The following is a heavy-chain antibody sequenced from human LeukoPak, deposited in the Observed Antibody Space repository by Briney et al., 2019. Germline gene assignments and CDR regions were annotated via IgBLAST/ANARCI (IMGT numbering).Heavy chain of an antibody. Sequence: ASVKVSCKASGYTFTSYDINWVRQATGQGLEWMGWMNPNSGNTGYAQKFQGRVTMTEDTSTDTAYMELSSLRSEDTAVYYCATALPDCSSTSCYTPLDYWGQGTLVTVSS. CDR1: GYTFTSYD. CDR3: ATALPDCSSTSCYTPLDY. D-gene: IGHD2-2*02. CDR2: MNPNSGNT. J-gene: IGHJ4*02. V-gene: IGHV1-8*01.